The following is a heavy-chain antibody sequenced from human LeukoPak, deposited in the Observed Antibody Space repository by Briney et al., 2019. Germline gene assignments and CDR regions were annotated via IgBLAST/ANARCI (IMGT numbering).Heavy chain of an antibody. CDR2: IKSDGSAT. CDR3: GSLTVVARDH. D-gene: IGHD3-22*01. J-gene: IGHJ4*02. Sequence: PGGSLRLSCAASGFSFSTHWMHWVRQAPGKGLVYVAQIKSDGSATAYADSVKGRFTTSRDNAKNTLYLEMSSLRAEDTAVYYCGSLTVVARDHWGQGTLVTVSS. CDR1: GFSFSTHW. V-gene: IGHV3-74*01.